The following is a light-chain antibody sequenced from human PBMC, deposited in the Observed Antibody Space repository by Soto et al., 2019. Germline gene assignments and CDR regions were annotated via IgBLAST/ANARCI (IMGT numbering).Light chain of an antibody. CDR1: QSLLHSNGYNY. CDR2: LGS. J-gene: IGKJ1*01. V-gene: IGKV2-28*01. Sequence: DIVMTQSPLSLPVTPGEPASISCRSSQSLLHSNGYNYLDWYLQKPGQSPQLLIYLGSNRDSGVPERFSGSRSGTDFTLKISRVEDEDVGVYYCMQALQTPLTFDLGTNVEIK. CDR3: MQALQTPLT.